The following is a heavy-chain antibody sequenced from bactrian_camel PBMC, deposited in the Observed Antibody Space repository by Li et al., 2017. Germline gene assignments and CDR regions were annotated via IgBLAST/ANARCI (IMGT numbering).Heavy chain of an antibody. CDR2: INSGGSST. V-gene: IGHV3S40*01. J-gene: IGHJ6*01. D-gene: IGHD2*01. CDR3: AKDREPYLLGSEGLGS. CDR1: GFTFNKYF. Sequence: VQLVESGGGLVQPGGSLRLSCAASGFTFNKYFMSWVRQAPGKGLEWVSTINSGGSSTYYADSVKGRYTISRDSAKNMVYLQLNSLTTEDTAMYYCAKDREPYLLGSEGLGSWGQGTQVTVS.